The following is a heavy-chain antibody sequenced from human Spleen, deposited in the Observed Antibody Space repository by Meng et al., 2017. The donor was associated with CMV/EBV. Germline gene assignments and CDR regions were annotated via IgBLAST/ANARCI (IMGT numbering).Heavy chain of an antibody. Sequence: GESLKISCAASGFSFSNYEINWVRQAPGKGLEWVSSIGSSNPFIYYADSVKGRFTISRDDAKDSLYLQMNSLGAEDTAVYYCVRSYTPSVSYYFDYWGLGTLVTVSS. J-gene: IGHJ4*02. V-gene: IGHV3-21*01. CDR1: GFSFSNYE. D-gene: IGHD3-10*01. CDR2: IGSSNPFI. CDR3: VRSYTPSVSYYFDY.